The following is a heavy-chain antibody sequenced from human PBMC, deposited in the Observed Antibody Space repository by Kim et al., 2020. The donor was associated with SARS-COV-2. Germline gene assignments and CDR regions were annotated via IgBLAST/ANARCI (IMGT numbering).Heavy chain of an antibody. CDR3: ARDYYDILTGYYIDY. V-gene: IGHV3-11*01. CDR1: GFTFSDYY. CDR2: ISSSGSTI. J-gene: IGHJ4*02. D-gene: IGHD3-9*01. Sequence: GGSLRLSCAASGFTFSDYYMSWIRQAPGKGLEWVSYISSSGSTIYYADSVNGRFTISRDNAKNSLYLQMNSLRAEDTAVYYCARDYYDILTGYYIDYWGQGTLVTVSS.